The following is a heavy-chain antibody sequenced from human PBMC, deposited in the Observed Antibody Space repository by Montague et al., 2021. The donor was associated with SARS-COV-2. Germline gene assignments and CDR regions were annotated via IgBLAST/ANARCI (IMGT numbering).Heavy chain of an antibody. J-gene: IGHJ5*02. CDR1: GGSVSDYY. CDR3: ARGPRITMIVVVITDIWFDP. Sequence: SETLSLTCAVYGGSVSDYYWSWIRQPPGKGLEWIGEINHSGSTNYNPSLKSRVTTSVDTSKNQFSLSLTSVTAADTAVYYCARGPRITMIVVVITDIWFDPWGQGTLVTVSS. CDR2: INHSGST. V-gene: IGHV4-34*01. D-gene: IGHD3-22*01.